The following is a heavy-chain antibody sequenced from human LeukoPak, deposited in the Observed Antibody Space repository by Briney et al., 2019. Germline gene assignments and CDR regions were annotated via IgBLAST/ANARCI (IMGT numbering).Heavy chain of an antibody. D-gene: IGHD1-26*01. CDR1: GFTFSSYA. CDR3: VKECLILGPSQFDY. CDR2: IGGSALDT. J-gene: IGHJ4*02. V-gene: IGHV3-23*01. Sequence: PWGSLRLSCAASGFTFSSYAMSWVRQAPGKGLEWVSAIGGSALDTYYPDSVKGRFIISRDNTRNTLYLQMSSLRAEDTAVYFCVKECLILGPSQFDYWGQGTLVTVSS.